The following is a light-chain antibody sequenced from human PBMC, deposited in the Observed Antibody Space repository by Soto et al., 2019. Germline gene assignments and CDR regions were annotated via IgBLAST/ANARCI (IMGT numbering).Light chain of an antibody. V-gene: IGLV2-14*01. Sequence: QSALPQPASVSGSPGQSITISCTGTSSDVGGYNYVSWYQQHPGKAPKLMIYDVSNRPSGVSNRFSGSKSGNTASLTISGLQAEDEADYYCSSYTSSSTPVVFGGGTKVTVL. CDR3: SSYTSSSTPVV. CDR1: SSDVGGYNY. J-gene: IGLJ2*01. CDR2: DVS.